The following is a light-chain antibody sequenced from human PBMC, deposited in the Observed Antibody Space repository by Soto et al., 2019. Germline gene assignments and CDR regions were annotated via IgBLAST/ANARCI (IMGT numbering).Light chain of an antibody. CDR3: QQYDSYPWT. CDR2: NAS. J-gene: IGKJ1*01. V-gene: IGKV1-5*03. CDR1: QSISSW. Sequence: DIQMTQSTSTLSASVGDRVTITCRASQSISSWLAWYQQKPGKAPKLLIYNASSLESGVPSRFSGSGSGTEFTLTISSLQPADFATYYCQQYDSYPWTFGQGTKVDVK.